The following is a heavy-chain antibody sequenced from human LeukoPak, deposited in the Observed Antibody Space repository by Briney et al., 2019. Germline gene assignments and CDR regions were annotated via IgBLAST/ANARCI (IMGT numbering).Heavy chain of an antibody. D-gene: IGHD4-17*01. J-gene: IGHJ4*02. Sequence: GGSLRLSCAASGFTFSSYAMSWVRQAPGKGLEWVSGVSGSGAGTYYADSVKGRFTISRDNSKNMLYLQMNSLRAEDTAVYYCAKDYSTVTTSWPGDYWGQGTQATVSS. CDR3: AKDYSTVTTSWPGDY. CDR1: GFTFSSYA. CDR2: VSGSGAGT. V-gene: IGHV3-23*01.